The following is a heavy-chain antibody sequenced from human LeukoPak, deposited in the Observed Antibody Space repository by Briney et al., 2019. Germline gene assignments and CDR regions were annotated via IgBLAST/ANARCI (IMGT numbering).Heavy chain of an antibody. V-gene: IGHV1-18*01. CDR3: ARATTGGYCSGGSCYSHNWFDP. D-gene: IGHD2-15*01. CDR1: GYTFTSSG. CDR2: ISAYNGKT. J-gene: IGHJ5*02. Sequence: ASVKVSCKASGYTFTSSGISWVRQAPGQGLEWMGWISAYNGKTNYAQKVQGRVTMTTDTSTSTAYMELRSLRSDDTAVYYCARATTGGYCSGGSCYSHNWFDPWGQGTLVTVSS.